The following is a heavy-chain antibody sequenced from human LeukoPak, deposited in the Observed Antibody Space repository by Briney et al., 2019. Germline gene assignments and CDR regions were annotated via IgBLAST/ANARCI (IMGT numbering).Heavy chain of an antibody. J-gene: IGHJ4*02. CDR2: IYHSGST. CDR1: GYSISSGYY. D-gene: IGHD5-18*01. CDR3: QRGYSYGSFDY. V-gene: IGHV4-38-2*01. Sequence: SETLSLTCAVSGYSISSGYYWGWLRQPPGKGLEWIGSIYHSGSTYYNPSLKSRVTISADTSKNQFSLKLSSVTAADTAVYYCQRGYSYGSFDYWGQGTLVTVSS.